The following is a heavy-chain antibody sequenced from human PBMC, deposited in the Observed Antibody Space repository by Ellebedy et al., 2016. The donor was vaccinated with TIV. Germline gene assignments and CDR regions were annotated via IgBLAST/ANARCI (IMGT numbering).Heavy chain of an antibody. V-gene: IGHV3-7*01. Sequence: PGGSLRLSCAASGFSFRSYWMSWVRQAPGKGLEWVANIYQDGSGRYYVDSVKGRFTISRDNANNLLFLQMNRLRAEDTAVYYCARRGSYGDYAVQVNSWFDTWGQGTLVTVSS. D-gene: IGHD4-17*01. CDR1: GFSFRSYW. CDR2: IYQDGSGR. CDR3: ARRGSYGDYAVQVNSWFDT. J-gene: IGHJ5*02.